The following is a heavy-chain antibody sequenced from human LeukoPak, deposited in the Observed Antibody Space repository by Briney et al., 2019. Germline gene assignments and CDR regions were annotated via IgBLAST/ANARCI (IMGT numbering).Heavy chain of an antibody. D-gene: IGHD6-19*01. CDR2: INPNSGGT. CDR1: GYTFTGYY. V-gene: IGHV1-2*02. J-gene: IGHJ4*02. Sequence: GASVKVSCKASGYTFTGYYMHWVRQAPGQGLEWMGWINPNSGGTNYAQKFQGRVTMTRDTSISTAYMELSRLRSDDTAVYYCARDHSYSSGWYNYWGQGTLVTVSS. CDR3: ARDHSYSSGWYNY.